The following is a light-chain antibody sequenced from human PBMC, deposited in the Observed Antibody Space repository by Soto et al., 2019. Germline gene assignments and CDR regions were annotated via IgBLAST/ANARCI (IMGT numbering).Light chain of an antibody. V-gene: IGKV3-15*01. J-gene: IGKJ2*01. CDR3: QQYENWPPYT. CDR2: AAS. Sequence: IVLTQSPATLSVSPDERVTLSCRASQTVKTNLAWFQQKPGQAPRLLIYAASTRAAGIPARFSGSGSGTDFTLTISSLQSEDFAVSRCQQYENWPPYTFGQGTKLEIK. CDR1: QTVKTN.